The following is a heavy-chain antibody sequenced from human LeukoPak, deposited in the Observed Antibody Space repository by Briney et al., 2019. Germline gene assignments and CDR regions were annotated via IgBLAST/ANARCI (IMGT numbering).Heavy chain of an antibody. CDR2: INHSGST. V-gene: IGHV4-34*01. CDR3: ASTPFNCDYIWGGYRYRRAFDI. Sequence: PSETLSLTCAVYGGSFSGYYWSWIRQPPGKGLEWIGEINHSGSTNYSPSLKSRVSISVDTSKNQFSLKLSSVTAADTAVYYCASTPFNCDYIWGGYRYRRAFDIWGQGTMVTVSS. J-gene: IGHJ3*02. CDR1: GGSFSGYY. D-gene: IGHD3-16*02.